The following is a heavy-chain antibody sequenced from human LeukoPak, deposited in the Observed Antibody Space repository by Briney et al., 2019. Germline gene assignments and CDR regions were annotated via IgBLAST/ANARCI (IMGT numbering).Heavy chain of an antibody. D-gene: IGHD2-21*02. J-gene: IGHJ3*02. CDR3: ARETIEIYCGGDCPHGAFDI. V-gene: IGHV4-61*08. CDR2: IYYSGST. Sequence: PSETLSLTCTVSGGSISSGDYYWSWIRQPPGKGLEWIGYIYYSGSTNYNPSLKSRVTISVDTSKNQFSLKLSSVTAADTAVYYYARETIEIYCGGDCPHGAFDIWGQGTMVTVSS. CDR1: GGSISSGDYY.